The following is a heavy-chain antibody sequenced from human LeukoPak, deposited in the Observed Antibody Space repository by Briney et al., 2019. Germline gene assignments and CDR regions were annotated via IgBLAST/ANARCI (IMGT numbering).Heavy chain of an antibody. CDR1: GFIFSDYW. J-gene: IGHJ4*02. Sequence: GGSLRLSCAPSGFIFSDYWFHWVRQTPGQGLVWVAAINRDGTGTSHADSVRGRFTVSIDNAKNTLYLQLNSLRADDTAVYYCARGLSYAVAYGDYWGQGTLVTVSS. CDR2: INRDGTGT. V-gene: IGHV3-74*01. D-gene: IGHD6-19*01. CDR3: ARGLSYAVAYGDY.